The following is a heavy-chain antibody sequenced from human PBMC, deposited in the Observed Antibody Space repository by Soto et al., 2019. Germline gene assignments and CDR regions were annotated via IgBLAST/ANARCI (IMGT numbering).Heavy chain of an antibody. CDR3: ARDGLHCSGGRCYGVPMDG. CDR1: GFTVSSKY. J-gene: IGHJ6*03. CDR2: IYSGGST. V-gene: IGHV3-66*01. D-gene: IGHD2-15*01. Sequence: EVQLVESGGGLVQPGGSLRLSCAASGFTVSSKYMSWVRQAPGRGLECVSLIYSGGSTSYADSVKGRFTISRYNSKNTLYLQMNSLRDEDTAVYYCARDGLHCSGGRCYGVPMDGWGKGTTVTVSS.